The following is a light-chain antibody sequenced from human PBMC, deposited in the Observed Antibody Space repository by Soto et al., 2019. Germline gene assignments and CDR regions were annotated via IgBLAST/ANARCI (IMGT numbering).Light chain of an antibody. CDR1: QSISSW. CDR2: DAS. J-gene: IGKJ1*01. Sequence: DIHMTQSPSTLSASVLYRVAITCRASQSISSWLAWYQQKPWKAPKLLIYDASSLESGVPSRFSGSGSGTEFTLTISSLQPDDFATYYCQQKWTFGQGTKVDIK. CDR3: QQKWT. V-gene: IGKV1-5*01.